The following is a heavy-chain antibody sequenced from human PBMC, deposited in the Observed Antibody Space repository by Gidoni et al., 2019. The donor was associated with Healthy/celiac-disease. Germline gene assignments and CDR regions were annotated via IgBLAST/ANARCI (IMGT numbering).Heavy chain of an antibody. J-gene: IGHJ6*02. CDR3: ARDISSGLDYDFWTYGMDV. D-gene: IGHD3-3*01. CDR2: IWYDGSNK. Sequence: QVQLVESGGSVVQPGRSLSLSCAASGFTFSSYGMHWVRQAPGKGLEWVAVIWYDGSNKYYADSVKGRFTISRDNSKNTLYLQMNSLRAEDTAVYYCARDISSGLDYDFWTYGMDVWGQGTTVTVSS. CDR1: GFTFSSYG. V-gene: IGHV3-33*01.